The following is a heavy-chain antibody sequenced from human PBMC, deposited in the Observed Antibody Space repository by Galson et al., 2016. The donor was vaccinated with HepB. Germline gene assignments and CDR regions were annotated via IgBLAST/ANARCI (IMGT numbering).Heavy chain of an antibody. J-gene: IGHJ3*01. CDR1: GFIFSNYG. CDR2: IWYDGSKK. D-gene: IGHD3-10*01. V-gene: IGHV3-33*01. CDR3: VSGVVRGVVSVDDAFDL. Sequence: SLRLSCAASGFIFSNYGMNWVRQAPGKGLEWVAVIWYDGSKKYYGDSVKGRFSISRDNSKKTLYLQMYSLRVEDTAVYYCVSGVVRGVVSVDDAFDLWGQGTMVTVSS.